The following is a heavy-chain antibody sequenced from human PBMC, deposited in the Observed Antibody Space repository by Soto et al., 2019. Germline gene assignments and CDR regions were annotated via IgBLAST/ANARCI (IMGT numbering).Heavy chain of an antibody. D-gene: IGHD3-10*01. CDR2: IWYDGSNK. J-gene: IGHJ4*02. V-gene: IGHV3-33*01. CDR3: ARVQGWGFGELLGYYFDY. CDR1: GFTFSSYG. Sequence: QVQLVESGGGVVQPGRSLRLSCAASGFTFSSYGMHWVRQAPGKGLEWVAVIWYDGSNKYYADSVKGRFTISRDNSKNTLYLQMNSLRAEDTAVYYCARVQGWGFGELLGYYFDYWGQGTLVTVSS.